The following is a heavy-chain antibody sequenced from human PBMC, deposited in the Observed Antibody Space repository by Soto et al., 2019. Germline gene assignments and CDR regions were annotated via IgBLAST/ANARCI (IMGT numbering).Heavy chain of an antibody. CDR2: ISYDGSNK. CDR1: GFTFSSYA. V-gene: IGHV3-30-3*01. CDR3: ARDRRFLEWPYGMDV. Sequence: GGSLRLSCAASGFTFSSYAMHWVHQAPGKGLEWVAVISYDGSNKYYADSVKGRFTISRDNSKNTLYLQMNSLRAEDTAVYYCARDRRFLEWPYGMDVWGQGTTVTVSS. J-gene: IGHJ6*02. D-gene: IGHD3-3*01.